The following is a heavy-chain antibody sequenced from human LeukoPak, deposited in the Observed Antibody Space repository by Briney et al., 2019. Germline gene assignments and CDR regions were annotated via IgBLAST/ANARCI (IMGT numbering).Heavy chain of an antibody. CDR2: IKSKTDGGTT. Sequence: GGSLRLSCAASGFTFSNAWMSWVREAPGKGLEWVGRIKSKTDGGTTDYAAPVKGRFTISRDDSKNTLYLQMNSLKTEDTAVYYCTTDYDYSNYYFDYWGQGTLVTVSS. D-gene: IGHD4-11*01. J-gene: IGHJ4*02. V-gene: IGHV3-15*01. CDR3: TTDYDYSNYYFDY. CDR1: GFTFSNAW.